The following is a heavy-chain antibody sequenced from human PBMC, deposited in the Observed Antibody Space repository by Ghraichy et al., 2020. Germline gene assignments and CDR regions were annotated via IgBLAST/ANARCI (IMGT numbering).Heavy chain of an antibody. CDR1: GGSISSHY. D-gene: IGHD6-19*01. CDR2: TGST. CDR3: ARDKSSGWGYWFDP. Sequence: ESLNISCTVSGGSISSHYWSWIRQPPGKGLEWIGYTGSTNYNPSLKSRITISVDTSKNHFSLKLSSVTAADTAVYYCARDKSSGWGYWFDPWGQGTLVTVSS. J-gene: IGHJ5*02. V-gene: IGHV4-59*11.